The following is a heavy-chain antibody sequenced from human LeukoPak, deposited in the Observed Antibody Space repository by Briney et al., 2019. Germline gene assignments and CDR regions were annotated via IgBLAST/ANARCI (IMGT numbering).Heavy chain of an antibody. CDR2: IYSGGDT. J-gene: IGHJ4*02. CDR3: ARDPPAVAINTYG. CDR1: GVTVSNNL. D-gene: IGHD5-24*01. V-gene: IGHV3-66*01. Sequence: PGGSLRLSCAASGVTVSNNLMNWVRQAPGKGLEWVSLIYSGGDTHYADSVKGRFTISRDKSKNTLYLQMNGLRVEDTAVYYCARDPPAVAINTYGWGQGTLVTVSS.